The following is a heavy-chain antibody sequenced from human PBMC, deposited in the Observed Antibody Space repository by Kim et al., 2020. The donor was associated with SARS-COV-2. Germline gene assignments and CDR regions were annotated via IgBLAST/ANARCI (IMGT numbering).Heavy chain of an antibody. CDR2: IYPGDSDT. Sequence: GESLKISCKGSGYSFTSYWIGWERQMRGKGLKWMGIIYPGDSDTRYSPSFQGQVTSTADKSISTAYLQWSSLKASDAAMYYCARHLCSAAVAQQMRRVDADDIWGQGTVVTVS. CDR1: GYSFTSYW. D-gene: IGHD6-19*01. J-gene: IGHJ3*02. V-gene: IGHV5-51*01. CDR3: ARHLCSAAVAQQMRRVDADDI.